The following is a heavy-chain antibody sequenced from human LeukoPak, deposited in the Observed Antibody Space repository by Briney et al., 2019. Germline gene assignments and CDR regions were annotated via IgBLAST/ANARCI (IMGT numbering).Heavy chain of an antibody. V-gene: IGHV3-23*01. D-gene: IGHD6-19*01. J-gene: IGHJ4*02. CDR2: ISDSGGST. CDR1: GFTFSSYF. Sequence: GGSLRLSCAASGFTFSSYFWMHWVRQAPGKGLEWVSAISDSGGSTYYADSVKGRFTISRDNSKNTLYLQMNSLRAEDTAIYYCAKPGSGWYVDYWGQGTLVTVSS. CDR3: AKPGSGWYVDY.